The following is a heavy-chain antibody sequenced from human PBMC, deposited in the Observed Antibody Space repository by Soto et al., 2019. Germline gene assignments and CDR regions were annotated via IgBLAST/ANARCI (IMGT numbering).Heavy chain of an antibody. CDR3: ARGDLLLADY. D-gene: IGHD1-26*01. J-gene: IGHJ4*02. V-gene: IGHV1-3*01. Sequence: ASVKVSCKASGYTFSNYYMHWVRQAPGQRLEWMGWINAGNGNTKYSQKFQGRVTITRDTSASTAYMELSSLRSEDTAVYYCARGDLLLADYWGQGTLVTVSS. CDR2: INAGNGNT. CDR1: GYTFSNYY.